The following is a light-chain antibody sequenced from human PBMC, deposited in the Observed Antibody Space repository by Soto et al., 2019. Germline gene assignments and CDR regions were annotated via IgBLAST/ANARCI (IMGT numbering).Light chain of an antibody. CDR3: LTWDSSLSTGV. CDR2: DND. Sequence: QSVLTQPPSVSAAPGQKVIISCSGSSANIGNNYVSWYQQLPGTAPKVLIYDNDQRPSGIPDRFSGSKSGTSATLGITGLQTGDEADYYCLTWDSSLSTGVFGGGTKLTVL. CDR1: SANIGNNY. V-gene: IGLV1-51*01. J-gene: IGLJ2*01.